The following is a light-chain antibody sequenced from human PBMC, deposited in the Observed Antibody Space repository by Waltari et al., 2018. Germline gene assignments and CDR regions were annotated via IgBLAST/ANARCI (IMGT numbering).Light chain of an antibody. J-gene: IGKJ1*01. Sequence: EIVMTQSPATLSVSPGEGVTLSCRASQSVSTKLAWYQLKPGQAPRLLIYDASSRATGIPASFIGSGSGTEFTLTISSLQSEDFALYYCQQYHNWPPWTFGQGTKVEIK. V-gene: IGKV3D-15*01. CDR1: QSVSTK. CDR2: DAS. CDR3: QQYHNWPPWT.